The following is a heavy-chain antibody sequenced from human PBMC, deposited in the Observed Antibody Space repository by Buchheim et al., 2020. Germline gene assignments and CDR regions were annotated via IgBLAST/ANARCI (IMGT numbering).Heavy chain of an antibody. J-gene: IGHJ4*02. Sequence: EVQLAESGGGLIQPGGSLRLSCSASGLTFGEESMNWVRQAPGKGLEWISRIRSAGGSHADSVKGRFTISRDNAKSSLYLQMNSLRIEDTAVYFCVRDLSWSFDCWGQG. CDR1: GLTFGEES. D-gene: IGHD3-3*01. CDR3: VRDLSWSFDC. CDR2: IRSAGG. V-gene: IGHV3-48*04.